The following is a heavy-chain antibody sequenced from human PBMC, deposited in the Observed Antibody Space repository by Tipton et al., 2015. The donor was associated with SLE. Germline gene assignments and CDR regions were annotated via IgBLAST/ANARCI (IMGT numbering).Heavy chain of an antibody. CDR2: IYYSGST. D-gene: IGHD6-13*01. CDR3: ARDRGGYSSIWSPTGAVDI. Sequence: TLSLTCTVSGGSISSSSYYWGWVRQPPGKGLEWIGSIYYSGSTYYNPSLKSRVTISVDTSKNHFSLKLSSLTAADTAVYYCARDRGGYSSIWSPTGAVDIWGQGTMVTVSS. J-gene: IGHJ3*02. V-gene: IGHV4-39*07. CDR1: GGSISSSSYY.